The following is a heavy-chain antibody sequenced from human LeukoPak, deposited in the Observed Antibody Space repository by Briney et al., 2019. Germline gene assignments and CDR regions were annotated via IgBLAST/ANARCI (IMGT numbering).Heavy chain of an antibody. CDR2: AYYSGTT. CDR1: GGYIGKFY. J-gene: IGHJ2*01. V-gene: IGHV4-59*01. Sequence: SETLSLTCSVSGGYIGKFYWSWIRQSPGMGLEWIGYAYYSGTTRYNRSFRGRVSMSADDSRNLFSLRLRSVTAADTAVYYCARSDYYGLGSYSWFFDLWGRGTLVTVSS. D-gene: IGHD3-16*01. CDR3: ARSDYYGLGSYSWFFDL.